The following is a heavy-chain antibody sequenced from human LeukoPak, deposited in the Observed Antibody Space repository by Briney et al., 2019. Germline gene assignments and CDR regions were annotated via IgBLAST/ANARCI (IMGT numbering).Heavy chain of an antibody. J-gene: IGHJ4*02. Sequence: GRSLRLSCVASGFASRNNAMSWVRQAPGKGLEWVSLISDSGGSTNYADSVKGRFTISRDNSKNTLYLQMNTLRAEDTAIYYCASSYGSSAYYPFDYWGQGTLVTVFS. CDR2: ISDSGGST. CDR3: ASSYGSSAYYPFDY. D-gene: IGHD3-22*01. CDR1: GFASRNNA. V-gene: IGHV3-23*01.